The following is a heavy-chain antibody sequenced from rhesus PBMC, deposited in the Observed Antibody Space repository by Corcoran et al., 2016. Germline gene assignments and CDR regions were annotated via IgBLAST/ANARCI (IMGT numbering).Heavy chain of an antibody. D-gene: IGHD4-23*01. CDR3: ARGEPVTLLRY. V-gene: IGHV4-160*01. CDR2: FSGSGGST. Sequence: QVQLQESGPGLVKPSETLSLTCAVSGGSIIWSWWGWIRQPPGKGLEWIGRFSGSGGSTESNPSLKSRVTIATDTSKNQFSLKRSAVTAADTAVYYCARGEPVTLLRYWGQGVLVTVSS. CDR1: GGSIIWSW. J-gene: IGHJ4*01.